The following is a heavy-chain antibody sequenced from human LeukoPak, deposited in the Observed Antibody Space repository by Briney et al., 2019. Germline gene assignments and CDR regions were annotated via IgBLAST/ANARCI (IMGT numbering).Heavy chain of an antibody. CDR1: GGSISSYY. Sequence: PSETLSLTCTVSGGSISSYYWSWIRQPPGKGLEWIGYIYYSGSTNYNPSLKSRVTISVDTSKNQFSLKLSSVTAADTAVYYCAEGRKTSSGWLPHYYMHVWGKGTTVTVSS. V-gene: IGHV4-59*12. D-gene: IGHD6-19*01. CDR3: AEGRKTSSGWLPHYYMHV. CDR2: IYYSGST. J-gene: IGHJ6*03.